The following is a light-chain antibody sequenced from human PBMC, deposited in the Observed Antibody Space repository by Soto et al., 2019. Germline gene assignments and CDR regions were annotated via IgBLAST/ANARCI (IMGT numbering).Light chain of an antibody. CDR1: NIGSKS. J-gene: IGLJ1*01. Sequence: SYELTQPPSVSVAPGKTARITCGGNNIGSKSVHWYQQKPGQAPVLVIYYDSDRPSGIPERFSGSNSGNTATLTISSVEAGDEADDYCQVWDSSSDPYVFGTGTKLTVL. CDR2: YDS. CDR3: QVWDSSSDPYV. V-gene: IGLV3-21*04.